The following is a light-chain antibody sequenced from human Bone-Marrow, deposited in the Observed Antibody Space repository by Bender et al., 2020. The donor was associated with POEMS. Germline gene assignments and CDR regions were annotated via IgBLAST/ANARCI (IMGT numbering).Light chain of an antibody. CDR2: DVS. Sequence: QSALTQPASVSGSPGQSITISCTGTSSDVGGYNYVSWYQQHPDRAPKLMIYDVSNRPSGVSIRFSGSKSGNTASLTISGLQAEDEADYYCCAYTGSSTWLFGGGTKLTVL. J-gene: IGLJ3*02. CDR3: CAYTGSSTWL. CDR1: SSDVGGYNY. V-gene: IGLV2-14*03.